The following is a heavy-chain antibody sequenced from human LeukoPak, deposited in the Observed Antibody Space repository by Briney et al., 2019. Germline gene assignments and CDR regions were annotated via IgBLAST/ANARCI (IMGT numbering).Heavy chain of an antibody. CDR2: IIPILGIA. Sequence: VASAKVSCKASGGTFSSYAISWVRQAPGQWLEWMGRIIPILGIANYAQKFQGRVTITADKSTSTAYMELSSLRSEDTAVYYCASLWGTTTEFDYWGQGTLVTVPS. CDR1: GGTFSSYA. CDR3: ASLWGTTTEFDY. V-gene: IGHV1-69*04. D-gene: IGHD3-16*01. J-gene: IGHJ4*02.